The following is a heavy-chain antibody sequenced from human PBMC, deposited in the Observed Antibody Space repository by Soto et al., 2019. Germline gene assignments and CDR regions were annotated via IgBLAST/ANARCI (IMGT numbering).Heavy chain of an antibody. D-gene: IGHD3-22*01. J-gene: IGHJ4*02. V-gene: IGHV5-51*01. CDR3: ARQGSYYDSKSLGY. CDR1: GDSFTNYW. CDR2: IYPGDPDT. Sequence: GESLNISCRGSGDSFTNYWIGWVRQMPGKGLEWMGIIYPGDPDTKYSPSFQVHVTISADKSISTAYLQWSSLKASDTAMYYCARQGSYYDSKSLGYWGQGTMVTVSS.